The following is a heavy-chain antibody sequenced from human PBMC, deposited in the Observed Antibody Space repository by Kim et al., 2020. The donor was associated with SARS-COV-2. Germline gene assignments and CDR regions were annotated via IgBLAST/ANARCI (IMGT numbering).Heavy chain of an antibody. J-gene: IGHJ6*02. D-gene: IGHD6-19*01. CDR2: ISSSSSTI. CDR1: GFTFSSYS. Sequence: GGSLRLSCAASGFTFSSYSMNWVRQAPGKGLEWVSYISSSSSTIYYEDSVKGRFTISRDNAKNSLYLQMNSLRDEDTAVYYCARDLNSSGWYVGYYYYYYGMDVWGQGTTVSVSS. V-gene: IGHV3-48*02. CDR3: ARDLNSSGWYVGYYYYYYGMDV.